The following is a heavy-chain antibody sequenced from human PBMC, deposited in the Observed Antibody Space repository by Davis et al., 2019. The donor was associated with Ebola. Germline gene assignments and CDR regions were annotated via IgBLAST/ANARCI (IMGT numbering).Heavy chain of an antibody. CDR1: GGSISSGAYY. CDR2: IYYSGST. CDR3: AKDPTTSCSQCNWFDP. V-gene: IGHV4-31*03. Sequence: SETLSLTCTVSGGSISSGAYYWSWIRQHPGKGLEWIGYIYYSGSTYYNPSLKSRVTISVDTSKNQFSLKLSSVTAADTAVYYCAKDPTTSCSQCNWFDPWGQGTLVTVSS. D-gene: IGHD2-2*01. J-gene: IGHJ5*02.